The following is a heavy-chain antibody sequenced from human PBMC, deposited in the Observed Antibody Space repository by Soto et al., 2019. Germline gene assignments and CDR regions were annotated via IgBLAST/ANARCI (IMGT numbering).Heavy chain of an antibody. CDR2: ISSSGSTM. CDR1: GFTFSSDW. D-gene: IGHD3-22*01. J-gene: IGHJ4*02. V-gene: IGHV3-11*01. Sequence: PGGSLRLSCAASGFTFSSDWMSWVRQAPGKGLEGVSYISSSGSTMYYAESVKGRFTISRDNAKNSLYVQMNSLRAEDTAVYYCARGYHSSGYYGAGNFDYWGQGTLVTVSS. CDR3: ARGYHSSGYYGAGNFDY.